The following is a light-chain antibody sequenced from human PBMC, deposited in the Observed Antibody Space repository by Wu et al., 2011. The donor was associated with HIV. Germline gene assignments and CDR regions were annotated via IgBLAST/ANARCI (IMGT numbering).Light chain of an antibody. CDR1: QTVSSY. Sequence: EIVLTQSPATLSLSPGERATLSCRASQTVSSYLAWYQQKPGQAPRLLIYDAFTRATGVAARFSGSGSATDFTLTITSVESEDFGVYYCQQYNSWITFGQGTRLEIK. CDR2: DAF. V-gene: IGKV3-11*01. J-gene: IGKJ5*01. CDR3: QQYNSWIT.